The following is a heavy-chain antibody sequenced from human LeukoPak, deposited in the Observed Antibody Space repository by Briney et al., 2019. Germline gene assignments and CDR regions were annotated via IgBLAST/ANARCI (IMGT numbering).Heavy chain of an antibody. D-gene: IGHD2-15*01. J-gene: IGHJ4*02. CDR3: AKDWATLDY. CDR2: ISSDGTNK. Sequence: GGSLRLSCAASGFTFSSYGMHWVRQAPGKGLEWVAVISSDGTNKYYADSVKGRFTISRDDSKSTLYLQMNSLRAEDTAVYYCAKDWATLDYWGQGTLVTVSS. V-gene: IGHV3-30*18. CDR1: GFTFSSYG.